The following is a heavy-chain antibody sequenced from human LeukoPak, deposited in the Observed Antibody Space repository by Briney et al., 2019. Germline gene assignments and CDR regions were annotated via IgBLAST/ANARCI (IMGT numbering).Heavy chain of an antibody. V-gene: IGHV4-59*01. CDR1: GGSISSYC. Sequence: SGTLSLTCTVSGGSISSYCWSWIRQPPGKGLEWIGYIYYSGSTNYNPSLKSRVTISVDTSKNQFSLKLSSVTAADTAVYYCARGGANYYDSSGYSRDWFDPWGQGTLVTVSS. CDR2: IYYSGST. CDR3: ARGGANYYDSSGYSRDWFDP. J-gene: IGHJ5*02. D-gene: IGHD3-22*01.